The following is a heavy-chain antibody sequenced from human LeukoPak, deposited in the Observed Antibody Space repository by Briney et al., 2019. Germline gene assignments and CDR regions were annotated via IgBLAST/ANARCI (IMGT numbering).Heavy chain of an antibody. Sequence: GGSLRLSCAASGFTFSSYSMNWVRQAPGKGLEWVSYISSSSSTIYYADSVKGRFTISRDNAKNSLYLQMNSLRAEDTAVYYCARDTYSSSSEYAFDIWGQGTMVTVSS. CDR2: ISSSSSTI. CDR1: GFTFSSYS. D-gene: IGHD6-6*01. CDR3: ARDTYSSSSEYAFDI. V-gene: IGHV3-48*01. J-gene: IGHJ3*02.